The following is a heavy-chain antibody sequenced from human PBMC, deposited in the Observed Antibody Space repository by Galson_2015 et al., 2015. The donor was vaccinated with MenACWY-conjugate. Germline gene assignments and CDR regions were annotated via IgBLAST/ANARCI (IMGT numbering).Heavy chain of an antibody. D-gene: IGHD2-8*01. CDR1: GFSDTDNC. J-gene: IGHJ5*02. CDR2: VDRVGAT. CDR3: SRGYDWCSYFRA. V-gene: IGHV3-53*01. Sequence: SLRLSCAVSGFSDTDNCLSWVRQAPGKGPEWIAMVDRVGATIYADSVRGRFTVSRDNFKNTVILRMNSLRAEDTAVYRCSRGYDWCSYFRAWGQGAQVTVSS.